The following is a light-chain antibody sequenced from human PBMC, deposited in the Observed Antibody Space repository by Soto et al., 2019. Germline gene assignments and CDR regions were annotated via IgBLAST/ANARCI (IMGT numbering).Light chain of an antibody. CDR3: SSYAGTHIV. Sequence: QSALTQPPSASGSPGQSVAISCTGTSSDVGGYNYVSWYQQHPGKAPKLMIYEISKRPSGVPDRFSGSKSGNTASLTVSGLQAVDEADYYCSSYAGTHIVFGTGTKLTVL. CDR2: EIS. CDR1: SSDVGGYNY. J-gene: IGLJ1*01. V-gene: IGLV2-8*01.